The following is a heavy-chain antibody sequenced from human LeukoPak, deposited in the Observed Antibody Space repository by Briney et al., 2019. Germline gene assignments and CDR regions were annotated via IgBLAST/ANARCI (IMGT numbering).Heavy chain of an antibody. V-gene: IGHV4-34*01. J-gene: IGHJ5*02. CDR3: ARINIGGYSRSTNYNWFDP. CDR2: INHSGST. D-gene: IGHD6-13*01. CDR1: GGSFSGYY. Sequence: SETLSLTCAVYGGSFSGYYWSWIRQPPGKGLEGIGEINHSGSTNYNPSLKSRVPLLVDTSKNQFSLNLTSVTAADTAVYYCARINIGGYSRSTNYNWFDPWGQGTLVTVSS.